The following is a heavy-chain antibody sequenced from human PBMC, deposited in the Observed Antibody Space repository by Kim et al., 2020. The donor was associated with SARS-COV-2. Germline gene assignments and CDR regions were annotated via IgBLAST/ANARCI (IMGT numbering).Heavy chain of an antibody. J-gene: IGHJ5*02. CDR1: GFTFSDHY. CDR3: ARERGSSRGFDP. CDR2: TRNKANSYTT. V-gene: IGHV3-72*01. Sequence: GGSLRLSCAASGFTFSDHYMDWVRQAPGKGLEWVGRTRNKANSYTTEYAASVKGRFTISRDDSKNSLYLQMNSLKTEDTAVYYCARERGSSRGFDPWGQGTLVTVSS. D-gene: IGHD1-26*01.